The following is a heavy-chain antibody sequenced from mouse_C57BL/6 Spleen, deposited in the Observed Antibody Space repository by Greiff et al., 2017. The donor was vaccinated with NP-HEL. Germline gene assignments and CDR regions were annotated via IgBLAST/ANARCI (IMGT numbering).Heavy chain of an antibody. CDR1: GFTFSSYT. CDR3: ARLVGRGGYFDD. D-gene: IGHD1-1*02. V-gene: IGHV5-9*01. CDR2: ISGGGGNT. Sequence: EVQLVESGGGLVKPGGSLKLSCAASGFTFSSYTMSWVRQTPEKRLEWVATISGGGGNTYYPDSVKGRFTISRDNAKNTLYLQMSSLRSEDTALYYCARLVGRGGYFDDWGQGTTLTVSS. J-gene: IGHJ2*01.